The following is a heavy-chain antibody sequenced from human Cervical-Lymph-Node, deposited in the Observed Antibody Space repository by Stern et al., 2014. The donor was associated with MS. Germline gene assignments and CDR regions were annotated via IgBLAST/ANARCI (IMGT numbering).Heavy chain of an antibody. CDR1: GYTFTSYY. V-gene: IGHV1-46*01. J-gene: IGHJ4*02. CDR3: AREADA. CDR2: INPSDGST. Sequence: QVQLVQSGAEVKTPGASVKVSCKASGYTFTSYYMHWGRQAPGQGLEWMGVINPSDGSTTYAQKIQGRVTMTRDTSTTTVYMELSSLRSEDTAVYYCAREADAWGQGTLVTVSS.